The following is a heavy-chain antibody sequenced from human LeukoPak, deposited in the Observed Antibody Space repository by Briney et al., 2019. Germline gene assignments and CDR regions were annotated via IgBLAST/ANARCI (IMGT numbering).Heavy chain of an antibody. V-gene: IGHV3-30*02. CDR3: AKAQAVVTWGLY. CDR1: GFTFSSYG. J-gene: IGHJ4*02. D-gene: IGHD2-2*01. CDR2: IRYDGSNK. Sequence: GSLRLSCAASGFTFSSYGMHWVRQAPGKGLEWVAFIRYDGSNKYYADSVKGRFTISRDNSKNTLYLQMNSLRAEDTAVYYCAKAQAVVTWGLYWGQGTLVTVSS.